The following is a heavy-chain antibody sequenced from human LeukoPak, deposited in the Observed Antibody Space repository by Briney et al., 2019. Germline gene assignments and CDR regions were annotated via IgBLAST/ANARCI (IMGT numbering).Heavy chain of an antibody. CDR1: GFTFSGSA. CDR2: IRSKANSYAT. D-gene: IGHD4-17*01. Sequence: GGSLRLSCAASGFTFSGSAMHWVRQASGKGLEWVGRIRSKANSYATAYAASVKGRFTISRGDSKNTAYLQMNSLKTEDTAVYYCSTVTTYYYYYYMDVWGKGTTVTVSS. V-gene: IGHV3-73*01. J-gene: IGHJ6*03. CDR3: STVTTYYYYYYMDV.